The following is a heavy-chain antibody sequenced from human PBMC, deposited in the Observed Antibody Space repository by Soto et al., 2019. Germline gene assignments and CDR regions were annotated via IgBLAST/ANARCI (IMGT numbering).Heavy chain of an antibody. CDR1: GFTFSSYA. Sequence: ESGGGVVQPGRSLRLSCAASGFTFSSYAMHWVRQAPGKGLEWVAVISYDGSNKYYADSVKGRFTISRDNSKNTLYLQMNSLRAEDTAVYYCASNDYGDYVLGYWGQGTLVTVSS. CDR2: ISYDGSNK. V-gene: IGHV3-30-3*01. D-gene: IGHD4-17*01. J-gene: IGHJ4*02. CDR3: ASNDYGDYVLGY.